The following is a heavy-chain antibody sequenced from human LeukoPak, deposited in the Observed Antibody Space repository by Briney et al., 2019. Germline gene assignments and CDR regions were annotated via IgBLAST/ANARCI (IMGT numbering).Heavy chain of an antibody. D-gene: IGHD2-15*01. Sequence: GGSLRLSCAASGFTFSDYYMSWIRQAPGKGLEWVSAISGSGGSTYYADSVKGRFTISRDNAKNSLYLQMNSLRAEDTAVYYCARAWVLLDYWGQGTLVTVSS. CDR3: ARAWVLLDY. CDR2: ISGSGGST. V-gene: IGHV3-11*01. J-gene: IGHJ4*02. CDR1: GFTFSDYY.